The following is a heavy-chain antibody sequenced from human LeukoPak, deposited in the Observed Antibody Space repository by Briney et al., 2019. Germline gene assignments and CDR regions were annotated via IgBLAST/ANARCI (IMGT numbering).Heavy chain of an antibody. CDR1: GGTFSSYA. D-gene: IGHD6-19*01. CDR2: IIPIFGTA. J-gene: IGHJ4*02. Sequence: SVKVSCTASGGTFSSYAISWVRQAPGQGLEWMGRIIPIFGTANYAQKFQGRVTITTDESTSTAYMELSSLRSEDTAVYYCAREVAGEAGDWGQGTLVTVSS. CDR3: AREVAGEAGD. V-gene: IGHV1-69*05.